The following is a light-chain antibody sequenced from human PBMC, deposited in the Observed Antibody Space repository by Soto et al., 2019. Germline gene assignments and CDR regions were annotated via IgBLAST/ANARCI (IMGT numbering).Light chain of an antibody. V-gene: IGLV1-40*01. CDR2: GNT. CDR3: QSYDSGMRGYV. CDR1: TSNIGADYD. J-gene: IGLJ1*01. Sequence: QSVLAQPPSVSGAPGQRVTISCSGTTSNIGADYDVQWYRQLPGTAPKPLIHGNTNRPSGVPDRFSGSKSGTSASLAITGLQSADEGDYYCQSYDSGMRGYVFGSGTKVTVL.